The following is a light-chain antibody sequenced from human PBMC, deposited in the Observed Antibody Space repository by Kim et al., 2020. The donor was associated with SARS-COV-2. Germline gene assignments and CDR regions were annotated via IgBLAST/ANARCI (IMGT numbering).Light chain of an antibody. CDR2: GAS. CDR3: QQYGNSPRT. CDR1: QSGGSSY. J-gene: IGKJ1*01. Sequence: SPGEGAAHPCGASQSGGSSYLAWCQQKPGQAPRLLIYGASSRATGVPDRFSGSGSGTDFTLTITRVEPEDLAVYYCQQYGNSPRTFGQGTKVDIK. V-gene: IGKV3-20*01.